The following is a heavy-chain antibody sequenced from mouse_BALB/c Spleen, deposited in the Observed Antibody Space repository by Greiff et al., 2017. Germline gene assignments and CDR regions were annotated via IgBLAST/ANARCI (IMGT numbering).Heavy chain of an antibody. CDR2: IDPFNGGT. CDR3: ANYGSSPWFAY. Sequence: VQLQQSGPELMKPGASVKLSCKASGYSFTSYYMHWVKQSHGKSLEWIGYIDPFNGGTSYNQKFKGKATLTVDKSSSTAYMHLSSLTSEDSAVYYCANYGSSPWFAYWGQGTLLTVSA. D-gene: IGHD1-1*01. CDR1: GYSFTSYY. J-gene: IGHJ3*01. V-gene: IGHV1S135*01.